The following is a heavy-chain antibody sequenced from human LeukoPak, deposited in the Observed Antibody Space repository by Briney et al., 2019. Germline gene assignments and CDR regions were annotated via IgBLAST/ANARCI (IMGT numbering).Heavy chain of an antibody. CDR2: ISSSSSTI. J-gene: IGHJ4*02. V-gene: IGHV3-48*01. D-gene: IGHD4-17*01. CDR3: ASPPGETTVTRGGDY. Sequence: GGSLRLSCAASGFTFSSYSMNWVRQAPGKGLERVSYISSSSSTIYYADSVKGRFTISRDNAKNSLYLQMNSLRAEDTAVYYCASPPGETTVTRGGDYWGQGTLVTVSS. CDR1: GFTFSSYS.